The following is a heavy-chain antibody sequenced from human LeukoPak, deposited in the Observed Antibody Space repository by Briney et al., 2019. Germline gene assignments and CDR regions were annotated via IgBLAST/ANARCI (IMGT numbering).Heavy chain of an antibody. D-gene: IGHD2-15*01. V-gene: IGHV3-23*01. Sequence: PGGSLRLSCAASGFTFSSYAMSWLRQAPGKGLEWVSAISGSGGSTYYADSVKGRFTISRDNSKNTLYLQMNSLRAEDTAVYYCAKGGSGHSVGGSCYYDYWGQGTLVTVSS. CDR2: ISGSGGST. J-gene: IGHJ4*02. CDR3: AKGGSGHSVGGSCYYDY. CDR1: GFTFSSYA.